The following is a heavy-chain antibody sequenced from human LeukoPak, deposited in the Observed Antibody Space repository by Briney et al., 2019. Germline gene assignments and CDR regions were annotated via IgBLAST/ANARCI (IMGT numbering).Heavy chain of an antibody. CDR2: IYYSGST. D-gene: IGHD2-21*01. Sequence: PSETLSLTCTVSGGSISSSSYYWGWIRQPPGKGLGWIGSIYYSGSTYYNPSLKSRVTISVDTSKNQFSLKLSSVTAADTAVYYCARDRRLFYYYYMDVWGKGTTVTVSS. V-gene: IGHV4-39*07. CDR1: GGSISSSSYY. J-gene: IGHJ6*03. CDR3: ARDRRLFYYYYMDV.